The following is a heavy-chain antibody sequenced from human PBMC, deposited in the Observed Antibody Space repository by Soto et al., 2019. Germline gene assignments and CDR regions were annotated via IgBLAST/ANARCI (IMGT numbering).Heavy chain of an antibody. CDR3: TTPNPVITIVRGGNDAYDI. V-gene: IGHV3-15*01. D-gene: IGHD3-10*01. CDR1: GFTFSNAW. Sequence: EVQLVESGGGLVKPGGSLRLSCAASGFTFSNAWMSWVRQAPGKGLEWVGRIKCKTDGGTTEYAAPVKGRFTISRDDAKNKQYLQKNRRKTEDTAEYYWTTPNPVITIVRGGNDAYDIRGQETIVTVAS. J-gene: IGHJ3*02. CDR2: IKCKTDGGTT.